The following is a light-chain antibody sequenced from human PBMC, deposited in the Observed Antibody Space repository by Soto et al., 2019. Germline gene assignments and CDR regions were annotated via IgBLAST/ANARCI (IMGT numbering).Light chain of an antibody. J-gene: IGKJ1*01. V-gene: IGKV3-20*01. Sequence: PGERVTLSCRASPDIRSHLAWYQQKPGQAPRLLIFDASSRATGIPDRFSGSGSGTDFTLSISRLEPEDFAVYYCQQYGTSPRTFGQGTKVDI. CDR1: PDIRSH. CDR3: QQYGTSPRT. CDR2: DAS.